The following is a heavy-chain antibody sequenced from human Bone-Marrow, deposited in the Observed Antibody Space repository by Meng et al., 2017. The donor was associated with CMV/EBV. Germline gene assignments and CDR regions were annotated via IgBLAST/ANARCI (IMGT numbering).Heavy chain of an antibody. Sequence: SETLSLTCTVSGGSISSGNYHWTWVRQPPGKGLEWIGCIHYSGTTYYNPSLKSRFTISVDTSKNEFSLKLSSVTAEDTAVYYCASDPMRRGCTGTKCYSMDVCGQGTAVTVSS. D-gene: IGHD2-2*02. CDR3: ASDPMRRGCTGTKCYSMDV. V-gene: IGHV4-30-4*08. CDR2: IHYSGTT. CDR1: GGSISSGNYH. J-gene: IGHJ6*02.